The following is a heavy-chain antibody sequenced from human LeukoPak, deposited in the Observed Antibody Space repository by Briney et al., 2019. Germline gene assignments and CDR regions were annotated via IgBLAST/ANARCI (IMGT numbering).Heavy chain of an antibody. Sequence: PGRSLRLSCAASGFTFRSYGMHWVRQAPGKGLEWVAVIWYDGSNKYYADFVKGRFIISRDNSKNTLYLQMNSLRAEDTAVYYCARGLGYSSSWPTPFDYWGQGTLVTVSS. V-gene: IGHV3-33*01. CDR2: IWYDGSNK. D-gene: IGHD6-13*01. J-gene: IGHJ4*02. CDR3: ARGLGYSSSWPTPFDY. CDR1: GFTFRSYG.